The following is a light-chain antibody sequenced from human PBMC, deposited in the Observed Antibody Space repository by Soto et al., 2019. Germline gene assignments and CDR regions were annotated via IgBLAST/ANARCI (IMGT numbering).Light chain of an antibody. CDR3: QQYSSYPWT. J-gene: IGKJ1*01. Sequence: DIQMTQSPSTLSASVGDRVTITCRASQSIDRWLARYQQKPGKAPKLLISDASNLESEVPSRFSGSGSGTEFSLTISGLQPDHLATYFCQQYSSYPWTFGQGTKVEIK. V-gene: IGKV1-5*01. CDR1: QSIDRW. CDR2: DAS.